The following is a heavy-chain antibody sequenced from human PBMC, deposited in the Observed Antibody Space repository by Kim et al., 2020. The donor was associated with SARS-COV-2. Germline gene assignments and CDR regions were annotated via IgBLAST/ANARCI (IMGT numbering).Heavy chain of an antibody. D-gene: IGHD2-2*01. CDR3: ARDYCSSTSCFNFDY. Sequence: DSCKGRFTISRANSTNTLYLQMNSLRAEDTAVYYCARDYCSSTSCFNFDYWGQGTLVTVSS. V-gene: IGHV3-30*07. J-gene: IGHJ4*02.